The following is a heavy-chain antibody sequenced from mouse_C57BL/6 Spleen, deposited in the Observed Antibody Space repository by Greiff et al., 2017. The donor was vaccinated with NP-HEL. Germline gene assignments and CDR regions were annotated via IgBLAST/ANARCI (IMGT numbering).Heavy chain of an antibody. D-gene: IGHD2-1*01. CDR2: IRSKSNNYAT. CDR1: GFSFNTYA. Sequence: EVKLVESGGGLVQPKGSLKLSCAASGFSFNTYAMNWVRQAPGKGLEWVARIRSKSNNYATYYADSVKDRFTISRDDSESMLYLQMNNLKTEDTAMYYCVRGGNYVDYAMDYWGQGTSVTVSS. CDR3: VRGGNYVDYAMDY. V-gene: IGHV10-1*01. J-gene: IGHJ4*01.